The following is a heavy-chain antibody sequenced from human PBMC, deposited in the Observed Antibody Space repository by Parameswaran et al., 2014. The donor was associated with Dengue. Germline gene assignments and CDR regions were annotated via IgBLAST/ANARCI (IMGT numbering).Heavy chain of an antibody. D-gene: IGHD3-22*01. CDR2: FDPEDGET. CDR3: ATSPSTYYYDSSALYYFDY. J-gene: IGHJ4*02. V-gene: IGHV1-24*01. Sequence: WVRQAPGQGLEWMGGFDPEDGETIYAQKFQGRVTMTEDTSTDTAYMELSSLRSEDTAVYYCATSPSTYYYDSSALYYFDYWGQGTLVTVSS.